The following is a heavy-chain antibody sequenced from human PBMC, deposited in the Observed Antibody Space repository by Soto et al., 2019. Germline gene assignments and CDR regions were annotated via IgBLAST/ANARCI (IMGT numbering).Heavy chain of an antibody. CDR1: GFTFSSYG. D-gene: IGHD6-19*01. J-gene: IGHJ4*02. Sequence: GSLRLSCAASGFTFSSYGMHWVRQAPGKGLEWVAVISYDGSNKYYADSVKGRFTISRDNSKNTLYLQMNSLRAEDAAVYYCAKDGNSSGWYYWGQGTLVTVSS. V-gene: IGHV3-30*18. CDR3: AKDGNSSGWYY. CDR2: ISYDGSNK.